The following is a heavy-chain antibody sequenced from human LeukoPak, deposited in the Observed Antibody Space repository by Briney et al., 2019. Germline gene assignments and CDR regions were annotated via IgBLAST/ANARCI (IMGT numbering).Heavy chain of an antibody. CDR3: ARTYCGGDCYDYFDY. J-gene: IGHJ4*02. CDR1: GYTFTGYY. D-gene: IGHD2-21*02. Sequence: ASLKVSCKASGYTFTGYYMHWVRQAPGQGLEWMGWINPNSGGTNYAQKFQGRVTMTRDTSISTAYMELSRLRSDDTAVYYCARTYCGGDCYDYFDYWGQGTLVTVSS. V-gene: IGHV1-2*02. CDR2: INPNSGGT.